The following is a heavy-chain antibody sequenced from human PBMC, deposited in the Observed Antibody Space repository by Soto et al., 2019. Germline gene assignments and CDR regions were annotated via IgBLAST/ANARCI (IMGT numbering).Heavy chain of an antibody. V-gene: IGHV3-21*01. Sequence: GGSLRLSCAASGFTFSDYSMNWVRQAPGKGLEWVSSITSRSDYIYYADSVKGRFTISRDNAKYSLYLQMNSLRAEDTAIYYCARMSILGRRDYYYRMDVWGPGATVTVSS. CDR3: ARMSILGRRDYYYRMDV. CDR2: ITSRSDYI. J-gene: IGHJ6*02. D-gene: IGHD6-6*01. CDR1: GFTFSDYS.